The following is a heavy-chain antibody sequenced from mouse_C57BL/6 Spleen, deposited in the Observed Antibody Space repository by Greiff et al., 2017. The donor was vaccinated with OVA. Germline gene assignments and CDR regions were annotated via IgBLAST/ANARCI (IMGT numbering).Heavy chain of an antibody. CDR3: ARYHSNHDYAMDY. Sequence: QVQLKESGAELVRPGASVKVSCKASGYAFTNYLIEWVKQRPGQGLEWIGVINPGSGGTNYNEKFKGKATLTADKSSSTAYMQLSSLTSEDSAVYFCARYHSNHDYAMDYWGQGTSVTVSS. J-gene: IGHJ4*01. CDR2: INPGSGGT. V-gene: IGHV1-54*01. D-gene: IGHD2-5*01. CDR1: GYAFTNYL.